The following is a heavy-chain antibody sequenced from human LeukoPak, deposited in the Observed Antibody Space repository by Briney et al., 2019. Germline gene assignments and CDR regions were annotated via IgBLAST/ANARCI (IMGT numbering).Heavy chain of an antibody. J-gene: IGHJ3*01. D-gene: IGHD2-15*01. V-gene: IGHV3-33*06. CDR3: AKATCSGASCFSNSRDAFDV. CDR2: IWYDGSNK. CDR1: GFIFSGYW. Sequence: GGSLRLSCAASGFIFSGYWVAWVRQAPGKGLEWMAIIWYDGSNKYYADSVKGRFTISRDNSQNTMYLQMNSLRAEDSAVYYCAKATCSGASCFSNSRDAFDVWGQGTMVTVSS.